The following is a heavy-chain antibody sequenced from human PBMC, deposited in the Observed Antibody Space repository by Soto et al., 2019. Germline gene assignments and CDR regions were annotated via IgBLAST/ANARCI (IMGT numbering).Heavy chain of an antibody. V-gene: IGHV3-30*18. CDR2: ISYDGSNK. J-gene: IGHJ6*02. D-gene: IGHD2-15*01. Sequence: QVQLVESGGGVVQPGRSLRLSCAASGFTFSSYGMHWVRQAPGKGLEWVAVISYDGSNKYYVDSVKGRFTISRDNSKNTLYLQMNSLRAEDTAVYYCAKDLIVVVVAATRDWTYGMDVWGQGTTVTVSS. CDR3: AKDLIVVVVAATRDWTYGMDV. CDR1: GFTFSSYG.